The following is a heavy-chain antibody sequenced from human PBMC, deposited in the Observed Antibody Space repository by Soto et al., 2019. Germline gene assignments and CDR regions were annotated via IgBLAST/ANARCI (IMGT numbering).Heavy chain of an antibody. J-gene: IGHJ6*02. CDR1: GFTFSSYA. Sequence: GGSLRLSCAASGFTFSSYAMHWVRQAPGKGLEWVAVISYDGSNKYYADSVKGRFTISRDNSKNTLYLQMNSLRAEDTAVYYCARDVGTMTRVGLDVWGQGTTVTVSS. V-gene: IGHV3-30-3*01. CDR2: ISYDGSNK. D-gene: IGHD3-22*01. CDR3: ARDVGTMTRVGLDV.